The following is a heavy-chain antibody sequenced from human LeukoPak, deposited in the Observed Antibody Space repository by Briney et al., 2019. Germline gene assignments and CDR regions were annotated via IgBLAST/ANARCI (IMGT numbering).Heavy chain of an antibody. Sequence: SVKVSCKASGGTFSSYTISWVRQAPGQGLEWMGGIIPIFGTANYAQKFQGRVTITTDESTSTAYMELSSLRSEDTAVYYCASSSGYYAEAFDYWGQGTLVTVSS. CDR3: ASSSGYYAEAFDY. J-gene: IGHJ4*02. CDR1: GGTFSSYT. V-gene: IGHV1-69*05. D-gene: IGHD3-22*01. CDR2: IIPIFGTA.